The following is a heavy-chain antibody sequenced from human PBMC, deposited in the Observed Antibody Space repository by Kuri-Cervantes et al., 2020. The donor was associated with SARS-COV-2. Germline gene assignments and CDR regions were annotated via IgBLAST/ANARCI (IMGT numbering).Heavy chain of an antibody. CDR1: GFTFSSYA. CDR2: INIDGRKI. V-gene: IGHV3-74*01. Sequence: GESLKISCAASGFTFSSYAMSWVRQAPGKGLVWVSRINIDGRKIVYADSVKGRFTISRDNAKNTLYLQMNSLRAEDTAVYYCGRAGYFDWLFNTDEYYYYMDVWGKGTTVTVSS. CDR3: GRAGYFDWLFNTDEYYYYMDV. J-gene: IGHJ6*03. D-gene: IGHD3-9*01.